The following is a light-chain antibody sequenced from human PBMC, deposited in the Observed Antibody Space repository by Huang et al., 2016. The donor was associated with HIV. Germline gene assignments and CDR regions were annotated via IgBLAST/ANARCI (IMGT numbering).Light chain of an antibody. CDR3: QESFTNPYS. CDR1: QSIRNY. J-gene: IGKJ2*03. V-gene: IGKV1-39*01. CDR2: AVS. Sequence: DIQMTQSPSSLSASVGDRVTITCRASQSIRNYLNWYQQKPGEAPNLLIDAVSSLQSGVPSRFSGSGSGTEFTLTINSLQPGDFAVYYCQESFTNPYSFGQGTKLEIK.